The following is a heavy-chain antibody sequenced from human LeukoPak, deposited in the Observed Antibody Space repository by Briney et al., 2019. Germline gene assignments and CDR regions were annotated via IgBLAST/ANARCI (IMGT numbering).Heavy chain of an antibody. CDR2: ISWNSGSI. D-gene: IGHD1-7*01. J-gene: IGHJ3*02. CDR3: ATLGNNWNYGAARDAFDI. CDR1: GFTFDDYA. Sequence: AGGSLRLSCAASGFTFDDYAMPWVRQAPGKGLEWVSGISWNSGSIGYADSVKGRFTISRDNAKNSLYLQMNSLRAEDTALYYCATLGNNWNYGAARDAFDIWGQGTMVTVSS. V-gene: IGHV3-9*01.